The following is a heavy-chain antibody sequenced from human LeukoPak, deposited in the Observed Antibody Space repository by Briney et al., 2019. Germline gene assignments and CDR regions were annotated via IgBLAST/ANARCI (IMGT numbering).Heavy chain of an antibody. J-gene: IGHJ4*02. CDR1: GGSISSGGYY. CDR2: IDDGGTT. V-gene: IGHV4-61*08. CDR3: ARARQWPGQGYFDY. Sequence: EASETLSLTCTVSGGSISSGGYYWSWVRQPPGKGLEWIGEIDDGGTTNYNPSLRSRVTISVDTSKNQFSLKLSSVTAADTAVYYCARARQWPGQGYFDYWGQGTLVTVSS. D-gene: IGHD6-19*01.